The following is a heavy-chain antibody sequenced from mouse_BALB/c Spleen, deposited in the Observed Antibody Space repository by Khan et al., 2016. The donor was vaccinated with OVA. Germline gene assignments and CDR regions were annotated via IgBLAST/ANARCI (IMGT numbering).Heavy chain of an antibody. Sequence: EVQLQESGPGLVKPSQSLSLTCTVTGYPITSGYAWNWIRQFPGNKLEWMGYISYSGITSYNPSLRSRISITRDTSKNQFFLQLNSVTTEDTATYYCARKNYYGYAMDYWGQGTSVTVSS. J-gene: IGHJ4*01. V-gene: IGHV3-2*02. D-gene: IGHD1-1*01. CDR1: GYPITSGYA. CDR2: ISYSGIT. CDR3: ARKNYYGYAMDY.